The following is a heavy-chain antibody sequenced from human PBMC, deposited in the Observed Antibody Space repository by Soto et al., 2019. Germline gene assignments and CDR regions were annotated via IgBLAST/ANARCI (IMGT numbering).Heavy chain of an antibody. Sequence: SGPTLVNPXQTLTLTCTFSGFSLSTDDVGVGWIRQPPGKALDWLAVIYWDDDKRYSPSLKSRLTITKDTSKNQVLLTMTNMDPVDTATYFCARSKYSISSFDYWGQGALVTVSS. CDR2: IYWDDDK. CDR3: ARSKYSISSFDY. V-gene: IGHV2-5*02. CDR1: GFSLSTDDVG. D-gene: IGHD6-6*01. J-gene: IGHJ4*02.